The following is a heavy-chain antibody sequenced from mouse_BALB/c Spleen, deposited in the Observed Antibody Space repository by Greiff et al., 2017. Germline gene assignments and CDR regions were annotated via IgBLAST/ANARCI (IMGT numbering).Heavy chain of an antibody. J-gene: IGHJ1*01. Sequence: AASGVGSCSYWTCWVRQALGQGLEWLGEFHPDSSTINYTSSLKDKFIISRDYAKNTLYLQMSKVRSEDTALYDCASLLRSPCFDVWGAGTTVTVSS. CDR3: ASLLRSPCFDV. CDR2: FHPDSSTI. D-gene: IGHD1-1*01. CDR1: GVGSCSYW. V-gene: IGHV4-1*02.